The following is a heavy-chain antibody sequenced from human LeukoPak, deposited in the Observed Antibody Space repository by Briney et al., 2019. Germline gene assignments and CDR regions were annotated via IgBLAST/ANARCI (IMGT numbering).Heavy chain of an antibody. CDR2: IKQDESEK. V-gene: IGHV3-7*01. CDR1: GFTFSDYW. CDR3: ARWSGEWGDLQFGY. Sequence: PGGSLRLSCAASGFTFSDYWMSWVRQTPGKGLEWVANIKQDESEKHYVDSVKGRFTISRDNAKNSLYLQMNSLRAEDTAVYYCARWSGEWGDLQFGYWGQGTLVTVSS. D-gene: IGHD3-10*01. J-gene: IGHJ4*02.